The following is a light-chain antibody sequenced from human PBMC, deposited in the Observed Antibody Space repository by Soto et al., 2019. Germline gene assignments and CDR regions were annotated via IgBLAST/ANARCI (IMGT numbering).Light chain of an antibody. Sequence: LTQPASVSGSPGQSITISCTGTSSDVGGYNYVSWYQQHPGKAPKLMIYDVANRPSGVSNRFSGSKSGNTASLTISGLQAEDEADYYCSSYTSSSTVVFGGGTKVT. CDR2: DVA. V-gene: IGLV2-14*01. CDR1: SSDVGGYNY. CDR3: SSYTSSSTVV. J-gene: IGLJ2*01.